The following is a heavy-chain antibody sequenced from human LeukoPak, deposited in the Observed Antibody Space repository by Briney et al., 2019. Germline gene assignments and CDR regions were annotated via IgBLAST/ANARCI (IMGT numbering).Heavy chain of an antibody. CDR1: GYIFTTYG. J-gene: IGHJ5*02. Sequence: ASVKVSCKASGYIFTTYGVSWVRQAPGQGLEWMGGIIPIFGTANYAQKFQGRVTITADESTSTAYMELSSLRSEDTAVYFCARDARRRYCSTASCYRGWFDPWGQGTLVTVSS. CDR2: IIPIFGTA. D-gene: IGHD2-2*01. V-gene: IGHV1-69*13. CDR3: ARDARRRYCSTASCYRGWFDP.